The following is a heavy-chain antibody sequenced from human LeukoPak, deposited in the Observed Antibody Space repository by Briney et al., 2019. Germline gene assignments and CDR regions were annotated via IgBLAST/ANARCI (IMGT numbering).Heavy chain of an antibody. CDR3: ASQAGRFDY. CDR2: ISYSGST. J-gene: IGHJ4*02. V-gene: IGHV4-39*01. Sequence: SETLSLTCTVSGGSISSSSYYCGWIRQPPGKGLEWIGSISYSGSTYYNPSLQSRVSISVDTSEKQFSLKLSSVTAADTAVYYCASQAGRFDYWGQGTLVTVSS. CDR1: GGSISSSSYY.